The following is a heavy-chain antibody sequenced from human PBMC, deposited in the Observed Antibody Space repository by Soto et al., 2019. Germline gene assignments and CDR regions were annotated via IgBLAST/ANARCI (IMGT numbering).Heavy chain of an antibody. CDR3: AKTAEAVAGTVYGY. D-gene: IGHD6-19*01. J-gene: IGHJ4*02. V-gene: IGHV3-23*01. CDR2: IGGSGGRP. CDR1: GFTFSSYA. Sequence: PGGSLRLSCAASGFTFSSYAMGWVRQAPGKGLEWVSAIGGSGGRPYYADSVMGRFTISRDNSMNTLYLQMNSLRADDTAVYYCAKTAEAVAGTVYGYWGQGTLVTVSS.